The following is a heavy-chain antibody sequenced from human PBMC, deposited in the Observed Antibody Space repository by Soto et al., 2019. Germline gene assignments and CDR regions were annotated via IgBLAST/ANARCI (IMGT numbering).Heavy chain of an antibody. Sequence: SVKVSCKASGGTFSSYAISWVRQAPGQGLEWMGGIIPIFGTANYAQKFQGRVTITADESTSTAYMELSSLRSEDTAVYYCARVGGYSYGQHQNDYYYYYGMDVWGQGTTVTVSS. J-gene: IGHJ6*02. D-gene: IGHD5-18*01. CDR1: GGTFSSYA. CDR2: IIPIFGTA. CDR3: ARVGGYSYGQHQNDYYYYYGMDV. V-gene: IGHV1-69*13.